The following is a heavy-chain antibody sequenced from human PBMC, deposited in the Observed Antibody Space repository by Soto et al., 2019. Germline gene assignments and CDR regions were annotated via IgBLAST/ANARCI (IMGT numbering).Heavy chain of an antibody. CDR2: IWFDGSNK. J-gene: IGHJ4*02. CDR1: GFTFSSYA. D-gene: IGHD2-15*01. V-gene: IGHV3-33*01. Sequence: LRLTCAASGFTFSSYAIHWVRQAPGKGLEWVAIIWFDGSNKYYADSVKGRFSISRDNSKNTLFLQMDSLRAEDTAVYYCARGQLPAATTYFDFWGQGTLVTVSS. CDR3: ARGQLPAATTYFDF.